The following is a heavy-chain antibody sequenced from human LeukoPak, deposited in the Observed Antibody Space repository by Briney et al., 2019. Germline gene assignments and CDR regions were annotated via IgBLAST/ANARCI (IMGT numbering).Heavy chain of an antibody. CDR1: GDSVSSNNGA. J-gene: IGHJ4*02. CDR3: ARDVGTTGWHTFDY. Sequence: SQTLSLTCAISGDSVSSNNGAWNWIRQSPSRGLEWLGRTYYRSKWYNDYAGSLISRITISPDTSKNQFSLQLYSVTPEDTAVYYCARDVGTTGWHTFDYWGQGTLVTVSS. V-gene: IGHV6-1*01. CDR2: TYYRSKWYN. D-gene: IGHD3-9*01.